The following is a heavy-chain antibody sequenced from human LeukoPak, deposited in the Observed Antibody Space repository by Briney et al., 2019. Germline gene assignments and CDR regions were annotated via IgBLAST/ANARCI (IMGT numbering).Heavy chain of an antibody. CDR3: ARAYGDYVHYFDY. J-gene: IGHJ4*02. CDR2: IYYSGST. Sequence: SETLSLTCTVHGGSISSYYWSWIRQPPGEGLEWIGSIYYSGSTNYNHYLKSRVTTSVDTSKNQFSLKLSSVTAADPAVYSCARAYGDYVHYFDYWGQGTLVTVSS. D-gene: IGHD4-17*01. V-gene: IGHV4-59*01. CDR1: GGSISSYY.